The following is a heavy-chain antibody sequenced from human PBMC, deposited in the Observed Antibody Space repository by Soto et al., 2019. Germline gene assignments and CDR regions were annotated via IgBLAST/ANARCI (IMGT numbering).Heavy chain of an antibody. D-gene: IGHD3-10*01. J-gene: IGHJ4*01. Sequence: PGGSLRLSCAASGFTFTSQAMSWVRQAPGKGLEWVAGVSKSGDGTYYTDSVKGRFSISRDNSKNTLHLQMNSLRAEDTAVYYCVKGISYPDYWGQGTLVTVS. CDR2: VSKSGDGT. CDR1: GFTFTSQA. CDR3: VKGISYPDY. V-gene: IGHV3-23*01.